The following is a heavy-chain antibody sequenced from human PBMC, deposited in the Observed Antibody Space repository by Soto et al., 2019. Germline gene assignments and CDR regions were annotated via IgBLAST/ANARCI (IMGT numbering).Heavy chain of an antibody. CDR1: GGPFNNHA. J-gene: IGHJ3*01. CDR2: VIPTLGTA. Sequence: SVKVSCKTSGGPFNNHAINWVRQAPGQGLEWVGLVIPTLGTADYAQKFQGRVTMTADEVTNTAYMELSSLRSDDTGLYHCASDYGEIDAFDLWGQGTSVTVSS. V-gene: IGHV1-69*11. CDR3: ASDYGEIDAFDL. D-gene: IGHD4-17*01.